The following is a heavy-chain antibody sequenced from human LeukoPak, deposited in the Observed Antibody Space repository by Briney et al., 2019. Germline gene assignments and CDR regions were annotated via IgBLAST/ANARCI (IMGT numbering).Heavy chain of an antibody. V-gene: IGHV3-23*01. CDR1: GFAFSSFA. D-gene: IGHD4-17*01. Sequence: GGSLRLSCAASGFAFSSFAMNWVRQAPGKGLQWVSAISGDATTTYYPDSLTGRFTISRDNSRNTLYLQMNSLRADDTAVYYCAKGVYGDHPHYSDYWGQGTLVIVSS. CDR2: ISGDATTT. J-gene: IGHJ4*02. CDR3: AKGVYGDHPHYSDY.